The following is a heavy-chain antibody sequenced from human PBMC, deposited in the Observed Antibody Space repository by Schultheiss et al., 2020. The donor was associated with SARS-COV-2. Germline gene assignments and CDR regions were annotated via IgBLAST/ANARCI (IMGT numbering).Heavy chain of an antibody. D-gene: IGHD5-12*01. CDR2: IYYSGST. J-gene: IGHJ4*02. V-gene: IGHV4-30-4*01. CDR1: GGSISSGDYY. Sequence: SETLSLTCTVSGGSISSGDYYWSWIRQPPGKGLEWIGYIYYSGSTYYNPSLKSRVTISVDTSKNQFSLKLSSVTAADTAVYYCARDSGYSGYDYSSFDYWGQGTLVTVSS. CDR3: ARDSGYSGYDYSSFDY.